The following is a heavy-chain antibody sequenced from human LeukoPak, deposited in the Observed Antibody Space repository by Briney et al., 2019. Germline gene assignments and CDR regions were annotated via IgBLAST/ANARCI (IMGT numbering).Heavy chain of an antibody. CDR1: GGSISSYY. CDR3: ASLYYYDNYAFDI. V-gene: IGHV4-59*01. CDR2: IYYSGST. D-gene: IGHD3-22*01. J-gene: IGHJ3*02. Sequence: SETLSLTCTVSGGSISSYYWSWIRQPPGKGLEWIGYIYYSGSTNYNPSLKSRVTISVDTSKNQFSLKLSSVTAADTAVYYCASLYYYDNYAFDIWGQGTMVTVSS.